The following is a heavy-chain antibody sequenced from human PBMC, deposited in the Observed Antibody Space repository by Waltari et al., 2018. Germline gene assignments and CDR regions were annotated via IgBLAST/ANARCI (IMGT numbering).Heavy chain of an antibody. Sequence: QVQLVQSGAEVKKPGASVKVSCKASGYTFTGYYTHWVRQAPGQGLEWRGWINPHSGGTNYEQKFQGRVTMTRDTSISTAYMELSRLRSDDTAVDYCATSSPVLIFDYWGQGTLVTVSS. CDR2: INPHSGGT. V-gene: IGHV1-2*02. CDR3: ATSSPVLIFDY. J-gene: IGHJ4*02. D-gene: IGHD6-13*01. CDR1: GYTFTGYY.